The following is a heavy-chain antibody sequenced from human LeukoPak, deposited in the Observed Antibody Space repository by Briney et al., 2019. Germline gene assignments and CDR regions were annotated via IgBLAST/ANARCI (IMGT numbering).Heavy chain of an antibody. D-gene: IGHD1/OR15-1a*01. Sequence: GGSLRLSCAASGFTSGFTFSHYSMNWVRQAPGKGLECVSSISSSSSYIYYADSVKGRFTISKDNSKNTLYLQMNSLTSEDTAVYYCAKEGTASKPSDLDHWGQGILVTVSS. CDR3: AKEGTASKPSDLDH. CDR2: ISSSSSYI. J-gene: IGHJ4*02. CDR1: GFTFSHYS. V-gene: IGHV3-21*01.